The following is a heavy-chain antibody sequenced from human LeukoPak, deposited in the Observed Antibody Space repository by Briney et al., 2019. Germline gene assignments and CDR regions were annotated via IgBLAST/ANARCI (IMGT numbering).Heavy chain of an antibody. J-gene: IGHJ4*02. CDR2: IWYDGSQR. Sequence: GTSLRLSCAVSGFTMKNFGMHWVRQAPGKGLEWVAVIWYDGSQRHYMDSVKGRFAISRENSMNTLSLQMNGLRVEDTAVYYCVRGADMNYNVENSFYFDSWGQGALVIVSS. CDR3: VRGADMNYNVENSFYFDS. CDR1: GFTMKNFG. D-gene: IGHD3-10*02. V-gene: IGHV3-33*01.